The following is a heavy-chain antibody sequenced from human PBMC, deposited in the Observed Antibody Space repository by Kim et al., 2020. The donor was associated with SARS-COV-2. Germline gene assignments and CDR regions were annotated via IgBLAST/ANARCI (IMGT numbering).Heavy chain of an antibody. CDR3: ARGLRYFDWFDP. V-gene: IGHV3-30*01. Sequence: KYNADTGKSRLTLTRDNSKNTLYLQMNSMRAEDTAVYYCARGLRYFDWFDPWGQGTLVTVSS. CDR2: K. D-gene: IGHD3-9*01. J-gene: IGHJ5*02.